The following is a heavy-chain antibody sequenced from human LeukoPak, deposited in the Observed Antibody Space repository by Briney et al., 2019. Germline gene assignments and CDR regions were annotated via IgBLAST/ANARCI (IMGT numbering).Heavy chain of an antibody. Sequence: SETLSLTCTVSGVSISSYYWGWVRQPPGKGLEWIGHISDSGDTNYNPSLKSRLTISVDTSKKQFSLKLNSMTPEDTAVYYCARDSYHDTRGHFNDTFDMWGQGTLVTVSS. J-gene: IGHJ3*02. D-gene: IGHD3-22*01. V-gene: IGHV4-59*01. CDR3: ARDSYHDTRGHFNDTFDM. CDR1: GVSISSYY. CDR2: ISDSGDT.